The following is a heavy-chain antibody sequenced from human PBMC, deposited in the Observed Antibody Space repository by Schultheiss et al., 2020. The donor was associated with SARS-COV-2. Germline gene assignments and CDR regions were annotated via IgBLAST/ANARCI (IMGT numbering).Heavy chain of an antibody. Sequence: SQTLSLTCTVSGGSISSYYWSWIRQPPGKGLEWIGYIYYSGSTNYNPSLKSRVTISVDTSKNQFSLKLSSVTDADTAVYYCARYGRLNLYYGMDVWGQGTTVTVSS. V-gene: IGHV4-59*08. J-gene: IGHJ6*02. CDR3: ARYGRLNLYYGMDV. D-gene: IGHD3-10*01. CDR2: IYYSGST. CDR1: GGSISSYY.